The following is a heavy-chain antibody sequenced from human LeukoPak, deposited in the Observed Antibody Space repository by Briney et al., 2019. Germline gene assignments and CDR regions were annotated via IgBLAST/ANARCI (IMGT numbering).Heavy chain of an antibody. D-gene: IGHD3-22*01. CDR3: ARQYYNTSGLNY. CDR2: VSYDGTDT. J-gene: IGHJ4*02. CDR1: GFTFSSYN. Sequence: GRSLRLSCAASGFTFSSYNLHWVRQAPGQGLEWVTVVSYDGTDTYYTDSVKGRFTISRDNSKNTLYLQMNSLRAEDTAVYYCARQYYNTSGLNYWGQGTLATVSS. V-gene: IGHV3-30*04.